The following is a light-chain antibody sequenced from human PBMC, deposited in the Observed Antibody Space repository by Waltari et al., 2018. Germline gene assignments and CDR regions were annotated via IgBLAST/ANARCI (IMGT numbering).Light chain of an antibody. Sequence: CRAWTRVSRSLAWYQHKPGQTPRLLIYGTSIRATGIADRFSGNGSGTDFSRTISRLESEDFAVYYCQQYVRLPATFGRGTRVEIK. CDR2: GTS. J-gene: IGKJ1*01. CDR1: TRVSRS. CDR3: QQYVRLPAT. V-gene: IGKV3-20*01.